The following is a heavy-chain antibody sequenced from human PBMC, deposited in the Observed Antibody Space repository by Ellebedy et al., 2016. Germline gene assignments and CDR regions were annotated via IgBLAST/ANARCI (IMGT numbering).Heavy chain of an antibody. Sequence: ASVKVSXXASGYIFTSFYLHWVRQAPGQGLEWMGVINPSGGSTRYAQKFQGRVTMTRDTSTSTVHMEVSSLRSEDTAVYYCARDRMVRGVIQDYYYGMDVWGQGTTVTVSS. J-gene: IGHJ6*02. CDR3: ARDRMVRGVIQDYYYGMDV. CDR2: INPSGGST. V-gene: IGHV1-46*01. CDR1: GYIFTSFY. D-gene: IGHD3-10*01.